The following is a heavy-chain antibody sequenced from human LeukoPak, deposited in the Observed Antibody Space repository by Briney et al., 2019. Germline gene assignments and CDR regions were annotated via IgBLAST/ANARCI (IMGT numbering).Heavy chain of an antibody. D-gene: IGHD1-26*01. V-gene: IGHV3-11*05. CDR3: ARVKVGTTNRFDY. CDR2: TSSSGDYT. Sequence: GGSLRLSCAASGFTFSDYYMTWIRQAPGKGLECVSYTSSSGDYTNYPDSVKGRFTISRDNAKNSLYLQMNSLRAEDTALYYCARVKVGTTNRFDYWGQGTLVTVSS. CDR1: GFTFSDYY. J-gene: IGHJ4*02.